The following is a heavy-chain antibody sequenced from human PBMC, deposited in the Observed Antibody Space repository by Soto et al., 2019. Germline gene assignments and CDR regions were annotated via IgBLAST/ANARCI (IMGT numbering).Heavy chain of an antibody. CDR3: ARDMYSSSSANSMDV. CDR2: IGTAGDT. Sequence: EVQLVESGGGLVQPGGSLRLSCAASGFTFSSYDMHWVRQATGKGLEWVSAIGTAGDTYYPGSVKGRFTISRENAKNSLYLQMNSLRAGGTAVYYCARDMYSSSSANSMDVWGQGTTVTVSS. V-gene: IGHV3-13*01. CDR1: GFTFSSYD. D-gene: IGHD6-6*01. J-gene: IGHJ6*02.